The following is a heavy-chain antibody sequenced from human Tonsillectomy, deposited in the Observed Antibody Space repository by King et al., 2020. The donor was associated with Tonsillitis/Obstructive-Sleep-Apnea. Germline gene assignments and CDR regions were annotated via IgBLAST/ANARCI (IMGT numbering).Heavy chain of an antibody. D-gene: IGHD6-6*01. CDR1: GFSLSSSGVG. V-gene: IGHV2-5*02. CDR3: AHSNYIYTSSSSLALLYFDS. CDR2: VYLDDTK. Sequence: TLKESGPTLVKPTQTLTLTCTFSGFSLSSSGVGVGWFRQPPGKALEWRALVYLDDTKRYSPSLQSRLTITKYSSKNQVVLTMTNMDPVDTATYYCAHSNYIYTSSSSLALLYFDSWGQGTLVTVSS. J-gene: IGHJ4*02.